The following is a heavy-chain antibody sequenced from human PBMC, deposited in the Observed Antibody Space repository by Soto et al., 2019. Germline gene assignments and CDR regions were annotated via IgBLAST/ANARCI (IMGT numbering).Heavy chain of an antibody. CDR1: GFSFSNYN. CDR3: ARNRIGSSWHREYFQH. Sequence: GGSLRLSCVASGFSFSNYNMNWVRQAPGKGLEWVSYITDSSDTVHYADSVRGRFTVSRDNGKNSLYLQMSSLRAEDTAVYFCARNRIGSSWHREYFQHWGQGTLVTVSS. V-gene: IGHV3-48*04. CDR2: ITDSSDTV. J-gene: IGHJ1*01. D-gene: IGHD6-13*01.